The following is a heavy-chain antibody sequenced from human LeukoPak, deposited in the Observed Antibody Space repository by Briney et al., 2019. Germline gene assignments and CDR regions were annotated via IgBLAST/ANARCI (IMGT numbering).Heavy chain of an antibody. V-gene: IGHV4-61*02. CDR1: GGSISSGSYY. Sequence: SQTLSLTYTVSGGSISSGSYYWNWNRQPAGKGLVWIGRIYMSGSTNYNPSLKSRVTISVDTSKNQFSLKLSSVTAADTAVYYCARRARGLGKQQLVRFGWFDPWGQGTLVTVSS. CDR3: ARRARGLGKQQLVRFGWFDP. J-gene: IGHJ5*02. D-gene: IGHD6-13*01. CDR2: IYMSGST.